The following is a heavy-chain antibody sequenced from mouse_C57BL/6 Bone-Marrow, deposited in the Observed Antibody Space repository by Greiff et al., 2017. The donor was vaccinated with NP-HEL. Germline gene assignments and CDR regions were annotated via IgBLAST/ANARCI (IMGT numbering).Heavy chain of an antibody. CDR1: GYAFSSSW. CDR3: ARSYPYYYAMDY. CDR2: IYPGDGDT. Sequence: QVQLQQSGPELVKPGASVKISCKASGYAFSSSWMNWVKQRPGKGLEWIGRIYPGDGDTNYNGKFKGKATLTADKSSSTAYMQLSSLTSEDSAVYFCARSYPYYYAMDYWGQGTSVTVSS. J-gene: IGHJ4*01. V-gene: IGHV1-82*01. D-gene: IGHD2-10*01.